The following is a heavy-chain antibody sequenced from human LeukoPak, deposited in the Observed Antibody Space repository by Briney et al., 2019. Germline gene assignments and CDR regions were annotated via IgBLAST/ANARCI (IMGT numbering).Heavy chain of an antibody. CDR3: ARETITMVRGVIA. V-gene: IGHV4-30-4*01. Sequence: SETLSLTCTVSGGSISSGDYYWSWIRQPPGKGLEWIGYIYYSGSTYYNPSLKSRVTISVDTSKNQFSLKLSSVTAADTAVYYCARETITMVRGVIAWGQGTLVTVFS. CDR2: IYYSGST. CDR1: GGSISSGDYY. D-gene: IGHD3-10*01. J-gene: IGHJ4*02.